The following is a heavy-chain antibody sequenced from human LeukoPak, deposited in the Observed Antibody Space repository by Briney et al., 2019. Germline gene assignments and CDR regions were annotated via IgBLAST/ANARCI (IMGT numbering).Heavy chain of an antibody. J-gene: IGHJ5*02. CDR2: IYTSGYT. CDR3: AREEKGSSSDWFDP. Sequence: PSETLSLTCTVSGYSISSGYYWGWIRQPAGKGLEWIGRIYTSGYTNYNPSLKSRVTISVDTSKNQFSLKLSSVTAADTAVYYCAREEKGSSSDWFDPWGQGTLVTVSS. CDR1: GYSISSGYY. D-gene: IGHD6-13*01. V-gene: IGHV4-61*02.